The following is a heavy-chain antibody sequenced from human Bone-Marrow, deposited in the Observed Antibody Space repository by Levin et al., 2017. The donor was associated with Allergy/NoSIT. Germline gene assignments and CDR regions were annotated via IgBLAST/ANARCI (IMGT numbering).Heavy chain of an antibody. Sequence: ASVKVSCKASGYTFTSYDINWVRQATGQGLEWMGWMNPNSGNTGYAQKFQGRVTMTRNTSISTAYMELSSLRSEDTAVYYCARRARVYSSSPGDNWFDPWGQGTLVTVSS. J-gene: IGHJ5*02. CDR1: GYTFTSYD. CDR3: ARRARVYSSSPGDNWFDP. V-gene: IGHV1-8*01. CDR2: MNPNSGNT. D-gene: IGHD6-6*01.